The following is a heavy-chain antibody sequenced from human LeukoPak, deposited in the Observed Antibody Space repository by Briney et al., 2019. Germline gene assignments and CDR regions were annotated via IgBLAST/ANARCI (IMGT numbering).Heavy chain of an antibody. Sequence: GASVKVSCKASGRTFSSYAISWVRQAPGQGLEWMGGIIPIFGTANYAQKFQGRVTITADESTSTAYMELSSLRSEDTAVYYCARGALLAAAIDYWGQGTLVTVSS. CDR3: ARGALLAAAIDY. CDR2: IIPIFGTA. CDR1: GRTFSSYA. J-gene: IGHJ4*02. D-gene: IGHD6-13*01. V-gene: IGHV1-69*01.